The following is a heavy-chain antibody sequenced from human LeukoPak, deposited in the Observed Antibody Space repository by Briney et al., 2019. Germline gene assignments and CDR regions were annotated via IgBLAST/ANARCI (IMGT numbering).Heavy chain of an antibody. CDR1: GGSISSYY. CDR2: IYYSGGT. D-gene: IGHD5-18*01. Sequence: SETLSLTCTVSGGSISSYYWSWIRQPPGKGLEWIGYIYYSGGTNYNPSLKSRVTISVDASKNQFSLKLSSVTAADTAVYYCARTTEGGYTYDYFYYYYMDVWGKGTTVTISS. CDR3: ARTTEGGYTYDYFYYYYMDV. J-gene: IGHJ6*03. V-gene: IGHV4-59*01.